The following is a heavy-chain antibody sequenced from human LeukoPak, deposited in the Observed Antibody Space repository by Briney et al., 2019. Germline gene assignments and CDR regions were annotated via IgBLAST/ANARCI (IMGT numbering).Heavy chain of an antibody. CDR3: ARDLLSRMATGVGFDY. D-gene: IGHD5-24*01. CDR1: GVTFETYW. CDR2: IKQDGSEK. Sequence: GGSLRLSCVGSGVTFETYWMSWVRQAPGKGLEWVANIKQDGSEKYYVDSVKGRFTISRDNAKNSLYLQMNSLRAEDTAVYYCARDLLSRMATGVGFDYWGQGTLVTVSS. V-gene: IGHV3-7*01. J-gene: IGHJ4*02.